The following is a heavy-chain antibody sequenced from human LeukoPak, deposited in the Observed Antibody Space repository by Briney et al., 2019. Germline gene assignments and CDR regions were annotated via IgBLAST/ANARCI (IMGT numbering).Heavy chain of an antibody. V-gene: IGHV1-2*06. J-gene: IGHJ4*02. CDR3: ARDPGATTNSFDY. CDR1: GYTFTGYY. Sequence: ASVKVSCKASGYTFTGYYIHWVRQAPGQGLEWMGRINPNSGGTNYAQKFQGRVTMTRDTSISTAYMELSRLRSDDTAVYYCARDPGATTNSFDYWGQGTLLTVSS. D-gene: IGHD1-1*01. CDR2: INPNSGGT.